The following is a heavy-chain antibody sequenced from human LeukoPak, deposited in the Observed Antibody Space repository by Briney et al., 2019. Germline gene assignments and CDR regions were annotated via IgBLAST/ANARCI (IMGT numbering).Heavy chain of an antibody. CDR3: ARDPGSYFDY. J-gene: IGHJ4*02. Sequence: SETLSLTCTVSGGSISSGSYYWSWIRQPAGKGLEWIGYIYYSGSTNYNPSLKSRVTISIDTSKNQFSLKLNSVTAADTAVYYCARDPGSYFDYWGQGTLVTVSS. CDR1: GGSISSGSYY. CDR2: IYYSGST. V-gene: IGHV4-61*10. D-gene: IGHD1-26*01.